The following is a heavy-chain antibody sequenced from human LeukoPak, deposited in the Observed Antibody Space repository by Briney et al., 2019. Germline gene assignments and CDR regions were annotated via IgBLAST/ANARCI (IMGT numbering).Heavy chain of an antibody. D-gene: IGHD6-13*01. J-gene: IGHJ2*01. CDR1: GGTFSSYA. Sequence: GASVKVSCEASGGTFSSYAISWVRQAPGQGLEWMGGIIPIFGTANYAQKFQGRVTITADESTSTAYMELSSLRSEDTAVYYCARSVSSSWPLKWYIDLWGRGTLVTVSS. CDR2: IIPIFGTA. CDR3: ARSVSSSWPLKWYIDL. V-gene: IGHV1-69*13.